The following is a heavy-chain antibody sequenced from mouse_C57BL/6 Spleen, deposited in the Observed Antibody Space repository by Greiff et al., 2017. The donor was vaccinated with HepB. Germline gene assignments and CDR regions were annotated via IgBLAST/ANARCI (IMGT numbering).Heavy chain of an antibody. D-gene: IGHD2-3*01. CDR1: GYTFTSYW. CDR3: ARLYDGSPDY. J-gene: IGHJ2*01. Sequence: QVQLQQPGAELVMPGASVKLSCKASGYTFTSYWMHWVKQRPGQGLEWIGEIDPSDSYTNYNQKFNGKSTLTVDKSSSTAYMQLSSLTSEDSAVYYCARLYDGSPDYWGQGTTLTVSS. CDR2: IDPSDSYT. V-gene: IGHV1-69*01.